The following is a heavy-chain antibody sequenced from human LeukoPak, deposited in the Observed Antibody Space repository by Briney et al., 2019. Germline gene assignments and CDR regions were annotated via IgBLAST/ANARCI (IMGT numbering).Heavy chain of an antibody. D-gene: IGHD5-18*01. CDR2: IWYDGSNK. CDR3: ARVGYSYGLGFLAH. V-gene: IGHV3-33*08. CDR1: GFTFSSYA. J-gene: IGHJ4*02. Sequence: HTGGSLRLSCAASGFTFSSYAMHWVRQAPGKGLEWVAVIWYDGSNKYYADSVKGRFTISRDNSKNTLYLQMNSLRAEDTAVYYCARVGYSYGLGFLAHWGQGTLVTVSS.